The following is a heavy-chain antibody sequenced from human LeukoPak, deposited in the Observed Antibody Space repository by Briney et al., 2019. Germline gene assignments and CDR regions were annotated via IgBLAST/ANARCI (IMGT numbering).Heavy chain of an antibody. CDR3: ARDGATSYYYYGMDV. J-gene: IGHJ6*02. D-gene: IGHD1-26*01. V-gene: IGHV1-2*02. CDR1: GYTFTGYY. CDR2: INPNSGGT. Sequence: ASVKVSCKASGYTFTGYYMHWVRQAHGQGLEWMGWINPNSGGTNYAQKFQGRVTMTRDTSISTAYMELSRLRSDDTAVYYCARDGATSYYYYGMDVWGQGTTVTVSS.